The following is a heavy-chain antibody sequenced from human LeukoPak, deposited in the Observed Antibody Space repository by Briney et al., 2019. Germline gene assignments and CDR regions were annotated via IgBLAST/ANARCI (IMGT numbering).Heavy chain of an antibody. V-gene: IGHV3-21*01. CDR3: ARDLHYYDSSGYYYAYPFDY. CDR1: GFTFSSYS. J-gene: IGHJ4*02. D-gene: IGHD3-22*01. Sequence: GGSLRLSCAASGFTFSSYSINGVRQARGKGLEWVSSISSSSSYIYYADSVKGRFTISRGNAKNSLYLQMNSLRPEDTAVYYCARDLHYYDSSGYYYAYPFDYWGQGTLVTVSS. CDR2: ISSSSSYI.